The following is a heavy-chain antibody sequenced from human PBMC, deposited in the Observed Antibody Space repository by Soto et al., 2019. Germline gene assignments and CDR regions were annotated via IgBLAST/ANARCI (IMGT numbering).Heavy chain of an antibody. J-gene: IGHJ6*02. CDR2: ISSSSSYR. Sequence: RLSCAASGFTFSSYSMNWVRQAPGKGLEWVSSISSSSSYRYYADSVKGRFTISRDNAKNSLYLQMNSLRAEDTAVYYCARVTGTTYYYYGIDVWGQGTTVTVSS. CDR1: GFTFSSYS. V-gene: IGHV3-21*01. CDR3: ARVTGTTYYYYGIDV. D-gene: IGHD1-7*01.